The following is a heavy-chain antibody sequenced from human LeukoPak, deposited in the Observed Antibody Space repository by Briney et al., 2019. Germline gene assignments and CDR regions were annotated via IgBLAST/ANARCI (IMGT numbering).Heavy chain of an antibody. CDR1: GYTFTGYY. J-gene: IGHJ4*02. D-gene: IGHD3-10*01. Sequence: ASVKVSCKASGYTFTGYYMHWVRQAPGQGLEWMGWINPNSGGTNYAQKFQGRVTMTRDTSISTAYMELSRLRSDDTAVYYCARAPLYYYGSSYDYWGQGTLVTVSS. CDR2: INPNSGGT. CDR3: ARAPLYYYGSSYDY. V-gene: IGHV1-2*02.